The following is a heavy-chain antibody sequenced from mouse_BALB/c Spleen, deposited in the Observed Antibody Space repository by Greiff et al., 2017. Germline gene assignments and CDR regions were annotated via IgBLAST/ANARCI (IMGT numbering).Heavy chain of an antibody. CDR1: GFTFSSYA. V-gene: IGHV5-6-5*01. CDR2: ISSGGST. CDR3: ARDTTVALDY. Sequence: EVQGVESGGGLVKPGGSLKLSCAASGFTFSSYAMSWVRQTPEKRLEWVASISSGGSTYYPDSVKGRFTISRDNARNILYLQMSSLRSEDTAMYYCARDTTVALDYWGQGTTLTVSS. D-gene: IGHD1-1*01. J-gene: IGHJ2*01.